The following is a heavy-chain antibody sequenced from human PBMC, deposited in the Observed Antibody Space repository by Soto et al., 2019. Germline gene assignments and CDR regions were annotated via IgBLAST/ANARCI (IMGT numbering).Heavy chain of an antibody. CDR2: INHSGST. Sequence: SETLSLTCAVYGGSFSGYYWSWIRQPPGKGLEWIGEINHSGSTNYNPSLKSRVTISVDTSKNQFSLKLSSVTAADTAVYYCGREVVEPAAMGNHYYYMDVWGKGTTVTVSS. D-gene: IGHD2-2*01. CDR1: GGSFSGYY. CDR3: GREVVEPAAMGNHYYYMDV. V-gene: IGHV4-34*01. J-gene: IGHJ6*03.